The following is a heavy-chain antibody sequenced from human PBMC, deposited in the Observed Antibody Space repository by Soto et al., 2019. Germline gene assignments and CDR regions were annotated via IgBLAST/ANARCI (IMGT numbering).Heavy chain of an antibody. CDR3: ARLPGYYDSSGYPFDY. CDR2: IYYSGST. Sequence: PSETLSLTCTVSGGSISSYYWSWIRQPPGKGLEWIGYIYYSGSTNYNPSLKSRVTISVGTSKNQFSLKLSSVTAADTAVYYCARLPGYYDSSGYPFDYWGQGTLVTVSS. J-gene: IGHJ4*02. D-gene: IGHD3-22*01. CDR1: GGSISSYY. V-gene: IGHV4-59*01.